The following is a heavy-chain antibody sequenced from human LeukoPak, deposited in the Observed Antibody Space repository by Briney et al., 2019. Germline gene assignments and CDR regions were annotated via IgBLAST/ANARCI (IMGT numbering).Heavy chain of an antibody. CDR2: INHSGST. Sequence: PSETLSLTCAVCGGSFSGYYWSWIRQPPGKGLEWIGEINHSGSTNYNSSLKSRVTISVDTSKNQFSLKLSSVTAADTAVYYCARAPPFDYWGQGTLVTVSS. CDR1: GGSFSGYY. CDR3: ARAPPFDY. V-gene: IGHV4-34*01. J-gene: IGHJ4*02.